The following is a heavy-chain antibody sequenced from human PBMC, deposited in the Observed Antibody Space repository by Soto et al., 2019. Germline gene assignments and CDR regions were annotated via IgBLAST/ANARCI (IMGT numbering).Heavy chain of an antibody. CDR2: FDPEDGET. CDR1: GYTLTELS. J-gene: IGHJ4*02. V-gene: IGHV1-24*01. CDR3: ATLVEMATLGTYYFDY. Sequence: ASVKVSCKVSGYTLTELSMHWVRQAPGKGLEWMGGFDPEDGETIYAQKFQGRVTMTEDTSTDTAYMELSSLRSEDTAVYYCATLVEMATLGTYYFDYWGQGTLVTVSS. D-gene: IGHD5-12*01.